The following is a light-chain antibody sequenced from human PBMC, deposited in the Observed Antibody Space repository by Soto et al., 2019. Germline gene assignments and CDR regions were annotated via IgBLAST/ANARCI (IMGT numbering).Light chain of an antibody. Sequence: EIVLTQSPGTLSLSPGERATLSCRASQSVSSSYLAWYQQKPGQAPRLLIYGASSRATGIPDRFSGSGSGTDFTLTISRLEPEDFAVYYCPQYGSSQNKFGQGTKLEIK. V-gene: IGKV3-20*01. CDR1: QSVSSSY. J-gene: IGKJ2*01. CDR2: GAS. CDR3: PQYGSSQNK.